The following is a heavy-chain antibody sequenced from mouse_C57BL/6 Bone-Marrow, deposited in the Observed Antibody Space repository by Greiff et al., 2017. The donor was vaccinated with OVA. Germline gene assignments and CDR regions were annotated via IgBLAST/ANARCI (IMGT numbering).Heavy chain of an antibody. D-gene: IGHD2-10*02. CDR1: GYTFTDYE. J-gene: IGHJ3*01. CDR3: TRRCVGYGLFAY. V-gene: IGHV1-15*01. CDR2: IDPETGGT. Sequence: VKLQQSGAELVRPGASVTLSCKASGYTFTDYEMHWVKQTPVHGLEWIGAIDPETGGTAYNQKFKGKAILTADKSSSTAYMELRSLTSEDSAVYYCTRRCVGYGLFAYWGQGTLVTVSA.